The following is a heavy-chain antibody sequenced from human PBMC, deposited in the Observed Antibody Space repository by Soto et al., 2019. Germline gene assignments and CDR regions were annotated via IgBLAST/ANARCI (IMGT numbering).Heavy chain of an antibody. D-gene: IGHD2-8*02. CDR2: IDGGGTT. Sequence: EVHLWDSGGDLVQPGGSLRVSCVGSGYTFSSRAMSWVRQAPGKGLEWVSGIDGGGTTDYADSVKGRFTISRDNSQDTLYLQMNSLSAEDTAVYYCATLLGFSAGGSWYSHVADYWGQGPLVTVSS. CDR1: GYTFSSRA. V-gene: IGHV3-23*01. J-gene: IGHJ4*02. CDR3: ATLLGFSAGGSWYSHVADY.